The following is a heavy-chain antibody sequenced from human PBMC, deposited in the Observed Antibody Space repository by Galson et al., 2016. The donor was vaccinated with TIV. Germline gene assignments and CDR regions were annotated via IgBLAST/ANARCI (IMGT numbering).Heavy chain of an antibody. D-gene: IGHD5-12*01. CDR3: ARALGYAEDI. CDR2: IKQDGSEK. Sequence: SLRLSCAASGFTSSRFWMTWVRQTSLRGLEWVANIKQDGSEKHYVDSVKGRFTISRDNAKNSLYLQMNSLRVEDTAVYFCARALGYAEDIWDQGTLVTVSS. CDR1: GFTSSRFW. J-gene: IGHJ4*02. V-gene: IGHV3-7*01.